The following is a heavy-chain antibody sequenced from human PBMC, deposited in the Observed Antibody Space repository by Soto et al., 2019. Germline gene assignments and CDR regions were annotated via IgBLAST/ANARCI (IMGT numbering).Heavy chain of an antibody. V-gene: IGHV4-34*01. CDR1: GGSFSGYY. Sequence: SETLSLTCAVYGGSFSGYYWSWIRQPPGKGLEWIGEINHSGSTNSNPSLKSRVTISVDTSKNQFSLKLSSVTAADTAVYYCARDLSCSGGSCQSYYYYYGMDVWGQGTTVTVSS. J-gene: IGHJ6*02. CDR3: ARDLSCSGGSCQSYYYYYGMDV. CDR2: INHSGST. D-gene: IGHD2-15*01.